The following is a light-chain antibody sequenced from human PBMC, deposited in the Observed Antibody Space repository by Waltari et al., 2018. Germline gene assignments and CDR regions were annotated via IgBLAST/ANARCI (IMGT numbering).Light chain of an antibody. J-gene: IGLJ3*02. Sequence: QSALTQPPSASGSPGQSVTISCPGTSSDVGGYNYVSWYQQHPGKAPKLMISEVTKRPSGVPDRFSGAKSGNTASLTVSGLQAEDEADYYCSSYAGSNILVFGGGTKLTVL. V-gene: IGLV2-8*01. CDR2: EVT. CDR3: SSYAGSNILV. CDR1: SSDVGGYNY.